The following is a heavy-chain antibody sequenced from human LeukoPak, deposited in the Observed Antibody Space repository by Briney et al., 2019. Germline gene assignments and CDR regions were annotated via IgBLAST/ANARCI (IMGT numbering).Heavy chain of an antibody. CDR1: GFTFSSYS. J-gene: IGHJ4*02. V-gene: IGHV3-21*01. CDR2: ISSSSSYI. Sequence: GGSLRLYCAASGFTFSSYSMNWVRQAPGKGLEWVSSISSSSSYIYYADSVKGRFTISRDNAKNSLYLQMNSLRAEDTAVYYCARGDTAMGYGGYYFDYWGQGTLVTVSS. CDR3: ARGDTAMGYGGYYFDY. D-gene: IGHD5-18*01.